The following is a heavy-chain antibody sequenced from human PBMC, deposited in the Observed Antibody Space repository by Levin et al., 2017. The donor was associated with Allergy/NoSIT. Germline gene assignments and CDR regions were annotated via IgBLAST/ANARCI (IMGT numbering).Heavy chain of an antibody. J-gene: IGHJ5*02. CDR1: GGSFSGYY. CDR3: ARGYFGNWFDP. V-gene: IGHV4-34*01. CDR2: INHSGST. Sequence: SETLSLTCAVYGGSFSGYYWSWIRQPPGKGLEWIGEINHSGSTNYNPSLKSRVTISVDTSKNQFSLKLSSVTAADTAVYYCARGYFGNWFDPWGQGTLVTVSS. D-gene: IGHD3-9*01.